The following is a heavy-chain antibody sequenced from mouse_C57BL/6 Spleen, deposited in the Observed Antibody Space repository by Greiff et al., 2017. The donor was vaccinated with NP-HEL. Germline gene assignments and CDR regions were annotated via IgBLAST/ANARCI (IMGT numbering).Heavy chain of an antibody. J-gene: IGHJ1*03. D-gene: IGHD2-3*01. V-gene: IGHV3-6*01. Sequence: EVKVEESGPGLVKPSQSLSLTCSVTGYSITSGYYWNWIRQFPGNKLEWMGYISYDGSNNYNPSLKNRISITRDTSKNQFFLKLNSVTTEDTATYYCARDYDGYYRYFDVWGTGTTVTVSS. CDR1: GYSITSGYY. CDR2: ISYDGSN. CDR3: ARDYDGYYRYFDV.